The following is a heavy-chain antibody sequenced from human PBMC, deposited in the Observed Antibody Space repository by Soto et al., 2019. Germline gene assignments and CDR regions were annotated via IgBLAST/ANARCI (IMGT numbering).Heavy chain of an antibody. CDR3: TRAAIKGELLDY. D-gene: IGHD1-26*01. V-gene: IGHV3-33*01. CDR1: GFTFNNYG. CDR2: IWHDGSNK. Sequence: QVQLVESGGGVVQPGRSLRLSCAASGFTFNNYGMHWVRQAPGKGLEWVALIWHDGSNKGYADSVKGRFTISRDNSKNALQLQMISLRVEDTAVYYCTRAAIKGELLDYWGQGTQVTVSS. J-gene: IGHJ4*02.